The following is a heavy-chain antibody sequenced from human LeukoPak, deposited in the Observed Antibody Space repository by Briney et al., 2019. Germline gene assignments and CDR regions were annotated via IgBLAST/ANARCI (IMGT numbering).Heavy chain of an antibody. V-gene: IGHV1-8*01. CDR2: MNPNSDNT. J-gene: IGHJ4*02. CDR3: ARRGAGTHFDY. Sequence: EASVKVSCKASGYTFTSFDINWVRQATGQGLQWMGWMNPNSDNTAYAQKFQGRVSMTWNTSISTAYMELSSLRSEDTAVYYCARRGAGTHFDYWGQGTLVTVSS. D-gene: IGHD6-19*01. CDR1: GYTFTSFD.